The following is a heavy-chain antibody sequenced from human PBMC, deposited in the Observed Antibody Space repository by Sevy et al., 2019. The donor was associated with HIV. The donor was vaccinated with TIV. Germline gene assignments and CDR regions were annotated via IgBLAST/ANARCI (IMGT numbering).Heavy chain of an antibody. Sequence: GGSLRLSCVASGFAFSNYYAMHWVRQAPGKGLEWVALISYDGSDKYYADSVKGRFTISRDNFRNTLFLKMNSLTTEDTAVYYCARPRANYVDHYFFYAMDVWGQGTTVTVSS. V-gene: IGHV3-30-3*01. CDR1: GFAFSNYYA. CDR2: ISYDGSDK. J-gene: IGHJ6*02. D-gene: IGHD4-17*01. CDR3: ARPRANYVDHYFFYAMDV.